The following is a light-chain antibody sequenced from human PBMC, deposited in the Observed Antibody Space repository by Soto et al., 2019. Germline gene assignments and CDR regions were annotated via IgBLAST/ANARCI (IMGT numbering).Light chain of an antibody. J-gene: IGKJ5*01. Sequence: EIVLTQSPATLSLSPGERATLSWRASQSVSSYLAWYQQKPGQAPRLLIYDASNRATGIPARFSGSGSGTDFTLTISRLEPEDFALYYCQHYGSSPITFGQGTRLEIK. CDR3: QHYGSSPIT. V-gene: IGKV3-20*01. CDR2: DAS. CDR1: QSVSSY.